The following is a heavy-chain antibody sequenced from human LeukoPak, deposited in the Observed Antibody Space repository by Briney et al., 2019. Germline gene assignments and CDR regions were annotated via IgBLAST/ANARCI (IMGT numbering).Heavy chain of an antibody. V-gene: IGHV4-34*01. D-gene: IGHD3-22*01. Sequence: SETLSLTCAVYGGSFSGYYWSWIRQPPGKGLEWIGEINHSGSPNYNPSLKSRVSISVDTSKNQFSLKLSSVTAADTAVYYCARGGRFHVIGMIVVVTPPFDYWGQGTLVTVSS. CDR3: ARGGRFHVIGMIVVVTPPFDY. CDR2: INHSGSP. CDR1: GGSFSGYY. J-gene: IGHJ4*02.